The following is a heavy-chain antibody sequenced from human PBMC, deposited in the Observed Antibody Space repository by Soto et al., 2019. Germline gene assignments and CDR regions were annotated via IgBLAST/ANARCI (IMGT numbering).Heavy chain of an antibody. CDR3: AKGSSSWYQYWFDP. Sequence: PGGSLRLSCAASGFTVSNTYMTWVRQPPGKGLECVSVIYTAGGTNYADSVKGRFIISRDNSKNTLYLQMNSLRAEDTAVYYCAKGSSSWYQYWFDPWGQGTLVTV. CDR1: GFTVSNTY. V-gene: IGHV3-53*01. CDR2: IYTAGGT. D-gene: IGHD6-13*01. J-gene: IGHJ5*02.